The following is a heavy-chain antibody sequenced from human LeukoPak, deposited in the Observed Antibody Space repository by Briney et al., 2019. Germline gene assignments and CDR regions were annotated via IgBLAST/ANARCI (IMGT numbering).Heavy chain of an antibody. CDR1: GFTFSSYG. V-gene: IGHV3-30*03. D-gene: IGHD3-10*01. Sequence: PGGSLRLSCAASGFTFSSYGMHWVRQAPGQGLEWVAVISYYGSNKYYADSVKGRLTISRDNSKNTLYLQMNSLRAEDTAVYYCAIYGSGEIDYWGQGTLVTVSS. CDR2: ISYYGSNK. J-gene: IGHJ4*02. CDR3: AIYGSGEIDY.